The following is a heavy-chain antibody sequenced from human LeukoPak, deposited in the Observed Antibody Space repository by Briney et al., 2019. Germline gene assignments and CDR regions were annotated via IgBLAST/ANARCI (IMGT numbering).Heavy chain of an antibody. CDR1: GRALRTRGGG. CDR3: AHIIRGVMNR. CDR2: IYCDDHK. J-gene: IGHJ5*02. Sequence: SGPTLMHATPTLTLTGTFSGRALRTRGGGVGWIRQPPGEALEWLALIYCDDHKRYSPSLKNRLTLTKDTSKNQVVLTMTNMDPVDTATYYCAHIIRGVMNRWGQGTLVTVSS. V-gene: IGHV2-5*02. D-gene: IGHD3-10*01.